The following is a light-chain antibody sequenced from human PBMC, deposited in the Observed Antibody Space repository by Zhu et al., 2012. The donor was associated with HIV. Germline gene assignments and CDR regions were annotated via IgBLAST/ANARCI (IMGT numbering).Light chain of an antibody. CDR2: GAS. CDR1: QSVSSSY. CDR3: QQSYSTPLT. J-gene: IGKJ4*01. Sequence: EIVLTQSPGTLSLSPGERATLSCRASQSVSSSYLAWYQQKPGQAPRLLISGASSRATGIPDRFSGSGSGTDFTLTISSLQPEDFATYYCQQSYSTPLTFGGGTKVEIK. V-gene: IGKV3-20*01.